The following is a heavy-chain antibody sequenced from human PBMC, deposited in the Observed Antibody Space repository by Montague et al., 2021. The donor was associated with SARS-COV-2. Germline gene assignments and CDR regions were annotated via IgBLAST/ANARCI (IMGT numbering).Heavy chain of an antibody. Sequence: SETLSLTCTVSDASISSDNYFWGWIRQPPGKGLEWIGSIYYRGNTYLNPSLKSRATMSVDTSKNQFSLKLNSVTAADAAVYYCVRHVKGGASGRYQHFDPWGQGTLATVSS. D-gene: IGHD6-19*01. J-gene: IGHJ5*02. V-gene: IGHV4-39*01. CDR1: DASISSDNYF. CDR2: IYYRGNT. CDR3: VRHVKGGASGRYQHFDP.